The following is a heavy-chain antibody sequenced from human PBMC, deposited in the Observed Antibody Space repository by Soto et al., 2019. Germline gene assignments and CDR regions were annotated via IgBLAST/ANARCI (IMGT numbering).Heavy chain of an antibody. J-gene: IGHJ6*02. CDR1: GFTFDDYT. CDR3: AKDIESSSSWGTYYYYGMDV. V-gene: IGHV3-43*01. D-gene: IGHD6-6*01. CDR2: ISWDGGST. Sequence: GGSLRLSCAASGFTFDDYTMHWVRQAPGKGLEWVSLISWDGGSTYYADSVKGRFTISRDNSKNSLYLQMNSLRTEDTALYYCAKDIESSSSWGTYYYYGMDVWGQGTTVTVSS.